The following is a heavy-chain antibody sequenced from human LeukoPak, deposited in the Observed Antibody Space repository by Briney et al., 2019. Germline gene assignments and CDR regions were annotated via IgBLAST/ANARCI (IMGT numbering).Heavy chain of an antibody. V-gene: IGHV3-7*01. Sequence: QTGGSLRLSCAASGFTFSSYWMSRVRQAPGKGLEWVANIKQDGSEKYYVDSVKGRFTISRDNAKNSVYVQMNSLRAEDTAVYYCARGTIGLYAFDIWGQGTMVTVSS. J-gene: IGHJ3*02. CDR2: IKQDGSEK. CDR3: ARGTIGLYAFDI. D-gene: IGHD1-26*01. CDR1: GFTFSSYW.